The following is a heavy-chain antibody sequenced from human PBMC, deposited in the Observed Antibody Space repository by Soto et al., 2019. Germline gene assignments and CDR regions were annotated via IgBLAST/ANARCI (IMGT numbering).Heavy chain of an antibody. J-gene: IGHJ2*01. CDR3: ARHDGDDSKFFDL. D-gene: IGHD1-1*01. V-gene: IGHV4-59*08. CDR2: IYYSGST. CDR1: GGSISSYY. Sequence: QVQLQESGPGLVKPSETLSLTCTVSGGSISSYYWSWIRQPPGKGLEWIGYIYYSGSTYYNPSLTSRVTISVVTCNNSISPILSSVTASVTVVYYCARHDGDDSKFFDLWGRGTLVTVSS.